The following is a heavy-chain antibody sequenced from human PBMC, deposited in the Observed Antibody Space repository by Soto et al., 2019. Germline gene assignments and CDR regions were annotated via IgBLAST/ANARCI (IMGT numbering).Heavy chain of an antibody. V-gene: IGHV1-3*01. J-gene: IGHJ4*02. CDR3: VRGGVIVVVTAPYDH. Sequence: ASVKVSCKASGYTFSNFAMHWVRQAPGQRLEWMGWINAGNWNTKYSQKFQGRVTITRDTSASTAYMELSSLRSEDTVLYYCVRGGVIVVVTAPYDHWGQGTWSPSPQ. CDR1: GYTFSNFA. CDR2: INAGNWNT. D-gene: IGHD2-21*02.